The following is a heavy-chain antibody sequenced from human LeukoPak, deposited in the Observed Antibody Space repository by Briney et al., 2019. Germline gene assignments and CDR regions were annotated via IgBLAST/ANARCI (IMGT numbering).Heavy chain of an antibody. D-gene: IGHD6-13*01. J-gene: IGHJ6*03. V-gene: IGHV3-74*01. CDR3: ARAGHIAAAVRSDLWMGHYYYYMDV. CDR2: INSDGSST. Sequence: GGSLRLSCAASGFTFSSYWMHWVRQAPGKGLVWVSRINSDGSSTSYADSVKGRFTISRDSAKNTLYLQMNSLRAEDTAVYYCARAGHIAAAVRSDLWMGHYYYYMDVWGKGTTVTVSS. CDR1: GFTFSSYW.